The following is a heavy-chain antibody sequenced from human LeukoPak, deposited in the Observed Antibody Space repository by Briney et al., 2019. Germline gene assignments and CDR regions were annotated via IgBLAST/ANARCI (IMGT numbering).Heavy chain of an antibody. D-gene: IGHD6-25*01. CDR3: ARGMRQIDDAFDL. V-gene: IGHV3-21*01. Sequence: PGGSLRLSCAASGFTFSSYNMNWVRQAPGKGLEWVSSISGTSTFIHDADSVKGRFTVFRDNANKSLYLQMNSLRAEDTAMYYCARGMRQIDDAFDLWGQGTMVTVSS. J-gene: IGHJ3*01. CDR2: ISGTSTFI. CDR1: GFTFSSYN.